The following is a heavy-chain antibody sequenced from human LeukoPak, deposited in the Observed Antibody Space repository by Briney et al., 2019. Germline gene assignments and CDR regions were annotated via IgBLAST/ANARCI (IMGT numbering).Heavy chain of an antibody. J-gene: IGHJ4*02. CDR3: ARQYSGYDRFDY. CDR2: IYTSGST. V-gene: IGHV4-4*07. D-gene: IGHD5-12*01. CDR1: GGSVSNYY. Sequence: PSETLSLTCSASGGSVSNYYWSWIRQPAGKGLEWIGRIYTSGSTNYNPSLKSRVTISVDTSKNQFSLKLSSVTAADTAVYYCARQYSGYDRFDYWGQGTLVTVSS.